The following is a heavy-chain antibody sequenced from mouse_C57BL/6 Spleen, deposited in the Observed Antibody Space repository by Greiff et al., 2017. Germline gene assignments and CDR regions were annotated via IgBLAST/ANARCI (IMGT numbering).Heavy chain of an antibody. Sequence: QVQLQQSGAELVMPGASVKLSCKASGYTFTSYWMHWVKQRPGQGLEWIGEIDPSDSYTNYNQKFKGKSTLTVDKSSSTAYMQLSSLTSEDSAVXYCARDGNYPMDYWGQGTSVTVSS. D-gene: IGHD2-1*01. CDR1: GYTFTSYW. J-gene: IGHJ4*01. CDR2: IDPSDSYT. CDR3: ARDGNYPMDY. V-gene: IGHV1-69*01.